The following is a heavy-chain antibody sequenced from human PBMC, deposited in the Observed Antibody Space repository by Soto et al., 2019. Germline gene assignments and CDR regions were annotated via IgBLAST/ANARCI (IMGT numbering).Heavy chain of an antibody. CDR2: IYSGGST. CDR1: GFTVSSNY. V-gene: IGHV3-66*01. CDR3: ARITMVRGVIRFGWFDP. D-gene: IGHD3-10*01. Sequence: GGSLRLSCAASGFTVSSNYMSWVRQAPGKGLEWDSVIYSGGSTYYADSVKGRFTISRDNSKNTLYLQMNSLRAEDTAVYYCARITMVRGVIRFGWFDPWGQGTLVTVSS. J-gene: IGHJ5*02.